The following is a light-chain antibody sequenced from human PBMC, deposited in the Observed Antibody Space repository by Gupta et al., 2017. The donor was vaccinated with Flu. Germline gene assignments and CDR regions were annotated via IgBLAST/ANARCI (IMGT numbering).Light chain of an antibody. CDR3: SSYTTSSTWV. V-gene: IGLV2-14*01. J-gene: IGLJ3*02. CDR1: NSDVAAYNY. Sequence: IPISCTGTNSDVAAYNYVSWYQHHPGKAPKLRVFEVSNRPAGVSNRVSGSKSGNTASLTISGLQAEDEADDDCSSYTTSSTWVFGGGTKLT. CDR2: EVS.